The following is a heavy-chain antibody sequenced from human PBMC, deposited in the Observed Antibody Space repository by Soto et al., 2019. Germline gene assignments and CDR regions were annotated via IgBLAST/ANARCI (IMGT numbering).Heavy chain of an antibody. J-gene: IGHJ4*02. CDR1: GFTVSNNY. CDR2: IYSGGYT. Sequence: EVQLVESGGGLIQPGGSLRLSCAVSGFTVSNNYMSWVRQAPGMGLEGVSVIYSGGYTAYGDSVKGRFTISRDNSKHTPILQRNSRGPDPTAVFFGGAHPGGGGYWGQGTLVTVSS. D-gene: IGHD3-10*01. CDR3: GAHPGGGGY. V-gene: IGHV3-53*01.